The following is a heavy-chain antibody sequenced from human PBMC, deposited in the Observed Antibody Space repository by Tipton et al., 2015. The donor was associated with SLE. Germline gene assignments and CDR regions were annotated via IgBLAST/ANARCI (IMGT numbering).Heavy chain of an antibody. CDR2: IYTSGST. CDR3: ARDTHSSGYPHAFDI. V-gene: IGHV4-61*09. Sequence: TLSLTCTVSGGSISSGSYYWSWIRQPAGKGLGWIGHIYTSGSTNYNPSLKSRVTISVDTSKNQFSLKLSSVTAADTAVYYCARDTHSSGYPHAFDIWGQGTMVTVSS. CDR1: GGSISSGSYY. D-gene: IGHD3-22*01. J-gene: IGHJ3*02.